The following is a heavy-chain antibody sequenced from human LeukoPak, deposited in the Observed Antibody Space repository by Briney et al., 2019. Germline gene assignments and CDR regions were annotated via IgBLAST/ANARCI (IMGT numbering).Heavy chain of an antibody. CDR2: ISYDGSNK. CDR1: GFTFSSYA. V-gene: IGHV3-30*04. CDR3: ASGVPPEY. D-gene: IGHD1-1*01. Sequence: PGRSLRLSCAASGFTFSSYAMHWVRQAPGKGLEWVAVISYDGSNKYYADSVKGRLTISRDNSKNTLYLQMNSLRAEHTAVYYCASGVPPEYWGQGTLVTVSS. J-gene: IGHJ4*02.